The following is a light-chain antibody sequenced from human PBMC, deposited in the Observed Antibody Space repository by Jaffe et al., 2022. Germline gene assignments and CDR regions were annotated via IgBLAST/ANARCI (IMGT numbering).Light chain of an antibody. J-gene: IGLJ2*01. CDR2: EVN. V-gene: IGLV2-14*01. CDR1: NIDDDYSDS. Sequence: QSALTQPASVSGSPGQSITISCNGTNIDDDYSDSVSWFQHHPGRAPTLIIYEVNSRPSGVSNRFSGSKSGNTASLTISGLQPEDEADYYCSSFTNIVSPTVIFGGGTSLTVL. CDR3: SSFTNIVSPTVI.